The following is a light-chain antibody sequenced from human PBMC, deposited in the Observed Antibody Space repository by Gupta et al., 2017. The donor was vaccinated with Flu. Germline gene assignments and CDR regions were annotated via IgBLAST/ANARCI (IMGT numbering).Light chain of an antibody. CDR1: RDNIGMFRF. V-gene: IGLV2-23*02. Sequence: SITIPCTGSRDNIGMFRFVSWYQQHPGKAPKLIIFEVNQRPSGVSDRFSGSKSDNTASLTISGLQTEDEGSYHCCSYAGGATWIFGGGTKLTVL. CDR3: CSYAGGATWI. J-gene: IGLJ2*01. CDR2: EVN.